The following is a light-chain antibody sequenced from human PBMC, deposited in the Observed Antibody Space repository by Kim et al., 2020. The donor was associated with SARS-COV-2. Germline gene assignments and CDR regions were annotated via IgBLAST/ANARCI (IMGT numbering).Light chain of an antibody. CDR2: GKN. Sequence: SSELTQDPAVSVALGQTVRVTCQGDTLRIYYAAWYQQKPGQAPVLVIYGKNNRPSGIPDRFSGSSSGNTASLSITGAQAEDEAFYYCNSRDSRDNLYGFG. CDR1: TLRIYY. J-gene: IGLJ1*01. V-gene: IGLV3-19*01. CDR3: NSRDSRDNLYG.